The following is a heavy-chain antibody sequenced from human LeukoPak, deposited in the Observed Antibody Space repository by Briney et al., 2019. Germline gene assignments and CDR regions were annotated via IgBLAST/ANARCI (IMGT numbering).Heavy chain of an antibody. CDR3: ARETGDYYGSGDPDY. CDR1: GYTFTSYA. Sequence: ASVKVSCKASGYTFTSYAMHWVRQAPGQRLEWMGWSNAGNGNTKYSQEFQGRVTITRDTSASTAYMELSSLRSDDTAVYYCARETGDYYGSGDPDYWGQGTLVTVSS. CDR2: SNAGNGNT. V-gene: IGHV1-3*02. J-gene: IGHJ4*01. D-gene: IGHD3-10*01.